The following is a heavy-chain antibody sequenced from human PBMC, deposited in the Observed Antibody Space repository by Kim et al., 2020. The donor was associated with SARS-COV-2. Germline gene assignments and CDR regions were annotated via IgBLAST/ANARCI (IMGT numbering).Heavy chain of an antibody. CDR3: AIASIAAAGTYYGMDV. D-gene: IGHD6-13*01. CDR1: GGTFSSYA. V-gene: IGHV1-69*13. CDR2: IIPIFGTA. J-gene: IGHJ6*02. Sequence: ASVKVSCKASGGTFSSYAISWVRPAPGQGLEWMGGIIPIFGTANYAQKFQGRVTITADESTSTAYMELSSLRSEDTAVYYCAIASIAAAGTYYGMDVWGQGTTVTVSS.